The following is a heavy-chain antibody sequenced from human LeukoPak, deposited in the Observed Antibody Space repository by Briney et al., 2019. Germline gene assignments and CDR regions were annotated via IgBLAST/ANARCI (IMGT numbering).Heavy chain of an antibody. CDR3: ARLRAFYYYYYYYMDV. J-gene: IGHJ6*03. V-gene: IGHV4-34*01. Sequence: SETLSLTCAVYGGSFSGYYWSWIRQPPGKGLGWIGEINHSGSTNYNPSLKSRVTISVDTSKNQFSLKLSSVTAADTAVYYCARLRAFYYYYYYYMDVWGKGTTVTISS. CDR1: GGSFSGYY. CDR2: INHSGST.